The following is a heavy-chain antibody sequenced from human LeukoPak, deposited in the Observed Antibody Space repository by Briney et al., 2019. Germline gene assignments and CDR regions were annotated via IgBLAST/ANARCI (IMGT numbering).Heavy chain of an antibody. Sequence: PGTSVRLSCAASGFTFSSYGMHWVRQAPGKGLEWVAVISYDGSNKYYADSVKGRFTISRDTSKNTLYLQMNSLRAEDTAVYYCARRITIFGVVIHYYYYGMDVWGQGTTVTVSS. V-gene: IGHV3-30*03. J-gene: IGHJ6*02. CDR3: ARRITIFGVVIHYYYYGMDV. CDR1: GFTFSSYG. CDR2: ISYDGSNK. D-gene: IGHD3-3*01.